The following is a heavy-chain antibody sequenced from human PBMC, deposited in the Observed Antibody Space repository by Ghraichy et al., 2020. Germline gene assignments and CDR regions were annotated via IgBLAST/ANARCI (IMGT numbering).Heavy chain of an antibody. J-gene: IGHJ4*02. CDR1: GFTFSSYG. V-gene: IGHV3-23*01. CDR3: AKGMTASLVRYFDY. D-gene: IGHD2-21*02. CDR2: VSAAGTGT. Sequence: GGSLRLSCAASGFTFSSYGMYWVRQAPGKGLEWVSGVSAAGTGTNYADSVKGRFTISRDNSKNTLYLQMYSLRAEDTAVYYCAKGMTASLVRYFDYWGQGTLVTVSS.